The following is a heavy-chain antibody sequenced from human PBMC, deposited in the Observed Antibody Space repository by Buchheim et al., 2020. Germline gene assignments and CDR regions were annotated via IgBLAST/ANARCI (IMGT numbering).Heavy chain of an antibody. CDR1: GFTFSDYY. D-gene: IGHD3-10*01. J-gene: IGHJ4*02. Sequence: QVQLVESGGGLVKPGGSLRLSCAASGFTFSDYYMSWIRQAPGKGLDWVSHISSSGGTIYYADSVKGRLTISRANAKSSLYLHINSLRAEDTAVYYCAREGRHGGSYFFDFWGQGTL. CDR3: AREGRHGGSYFFDF. V-gene: IGHV3-11*01. CDR2: ISSSGGTI.